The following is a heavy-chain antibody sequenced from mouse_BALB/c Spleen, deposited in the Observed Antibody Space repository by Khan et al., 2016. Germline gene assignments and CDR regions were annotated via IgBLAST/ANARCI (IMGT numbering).Heavy chain of an antibody. CDR2: ILPGSGST. V-gene: IGHV1-9*01. Sequence: QVQLQQSGAELMKPGASVKISCTATGYTFSSYWIEWVKQRPGHGLEWIGEILPGSGSTNYNAKFRGKATFTADTSSNTAYMQLSSLTSEDSAVQYCARTDRRGYFDYWGQGTTLTVSS. CDR1: GYTFSSYW. J-gene: IGHJ2*01. CDR3: ARTDRRGYFDY.